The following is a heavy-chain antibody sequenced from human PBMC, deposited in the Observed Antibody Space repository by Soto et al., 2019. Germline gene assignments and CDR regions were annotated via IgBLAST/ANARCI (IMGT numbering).Heavy chain of an antibody. CDR1: GLSVSNNH. D-gene: IGHD1-1*01. CDR2: IHGGGSA. Sequence: VQLVESGGGLIQPGGSLRLSCAASGLSVSNNHMTWVRQAPGKGLEWVSLIHGGGSAYYADSVKGRFTISRDNSKNTLYLQMDSLRAADPAIYYCAGRLTTAASLDYWGQGPLVTVSS. CDR3: AGRLTTAASLDY. V-gene: IGHV3-53*01. J-gene: IGHJ4*02.